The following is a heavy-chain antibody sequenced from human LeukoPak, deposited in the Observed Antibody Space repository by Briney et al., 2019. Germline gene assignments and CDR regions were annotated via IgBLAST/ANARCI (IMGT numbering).Heavy chain of an antibody. Sequence: ASVKVSCKVSGYTLTELSMHWVRQAPGKGLEWMGGFDPEDGETIYAQKFQGRVTMTRDTSTSTVYMELSSLRSEDTAVYYCASERGYSSNWFDPWGQGTLVTVSS. CDR2: FDPEDGET. CDR3: ASERGYSSNWFDP. J-gene: IGHJ5*02. V-gene: IGHV1-24*01. D-gene: IGHD5-18*01. CDR1: GYTLTELS.